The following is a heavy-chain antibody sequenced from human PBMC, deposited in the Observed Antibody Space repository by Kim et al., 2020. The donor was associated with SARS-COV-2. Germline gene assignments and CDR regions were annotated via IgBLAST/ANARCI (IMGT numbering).Heavy chain of an antibody. J-gene: IGHJ4*02. CDR1: GFTFSSYA. CDR3: AKAPPQYYDMLTGYSASPPPNVDY. Sequence: GGSLRLSCAASGFTFSSYAMSWVRQAPGKGLEWVSAISGSGGSTYYADSVKGRFTISRDNSKNTLYLQMNSLRAEDTAVYYCAKAPPQYYDMLTGYSASPPPNVDYWGRGSRVTFSS. V-gene: IGHV3-23*01. CDR2: ISGSGGST. D-gene: IGHD3-9*01.